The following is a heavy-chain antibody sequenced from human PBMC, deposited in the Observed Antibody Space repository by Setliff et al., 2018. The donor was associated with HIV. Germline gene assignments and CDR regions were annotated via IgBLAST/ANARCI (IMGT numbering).Heavy chain of an antibody. CDR3: ARDPPGYGDSKDY. D-gene: IGHD4-17*01. J-gene: IGHJ4*02. V-gene: IGHV4-61*01. CDR1: GGSVGSGSYY. CDR2: IYYTGST. Sequence: SETLSLTCTVSGGSVGSGSYYWSWVRQSPGKGLEWIGYIYYTGSTKYNPSLKSRVTMSIDTSKNQLSLKLSSVTAADSGVYYCARDPPGYGDSKDYWGQGTLVTVSS.